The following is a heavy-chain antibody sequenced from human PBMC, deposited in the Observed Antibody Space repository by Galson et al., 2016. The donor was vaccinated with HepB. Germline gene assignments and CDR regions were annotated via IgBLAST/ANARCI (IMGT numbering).Heavy chain of an antibody. CDR2: IYYSGTT. V-gene: IGHV4-39*01. CDR1: GDSTSSRNYY. J-gene: IGHJ4*02. D-gene: IGHD2-2*01. CDR3: VRHTRMITGCSWAYFGN. Sequence: ETLSLTCSVSGDSTSSRNYYWGWIRQPPGKGLDWIGSIYYSGTTYYNPSPQSRVSISLDTSKNQFSLKMFSETAADTAVFYGVRHTRMITGCSWAYFGNWGQVILVTVSS.